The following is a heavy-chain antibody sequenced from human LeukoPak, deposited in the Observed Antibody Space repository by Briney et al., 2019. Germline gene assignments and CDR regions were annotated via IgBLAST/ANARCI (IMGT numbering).Heavy chain of an antibody. CDR1: GFTFSSYS. D-gene: IGHD2-8*01. CDR3: ARDSRGQWDY. CDR2: ISGSSSYI. J-gene: IGHJ4*02. V-gene: IGHV3-21*01. Sequence: GGSLRLSCAASGFTFSSYSMNWVRQAPGKGLEWVSSISGSSSYIYYADSVKGRFTISRDNAKNSLYLQMNSLRAEDTAVYYCARDSRGQWDYWGQGTLVTVSS.